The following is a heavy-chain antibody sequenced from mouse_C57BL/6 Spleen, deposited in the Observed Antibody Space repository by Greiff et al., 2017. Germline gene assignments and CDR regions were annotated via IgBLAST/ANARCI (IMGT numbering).Heavy chain of an antibody. CDR2: INPGSGGT. J-gene: IGHJ3*01. V-gene: IGHV1-54*01. Sequence: VQLQQSGAELVRPGTSVKVSCKASGYAFTNYLIEWVKQRPGQGLEWIGVINPGSGGTNYNEKFKGKATLTADKSSSTAYMQLSSLTSEDSAVYFCARRQPWFAYWGQGTLVTVSA. D-gene: IGHD6-1*01. CDR3: ARRQPWFAY. CDR1: GYAFTNYL.